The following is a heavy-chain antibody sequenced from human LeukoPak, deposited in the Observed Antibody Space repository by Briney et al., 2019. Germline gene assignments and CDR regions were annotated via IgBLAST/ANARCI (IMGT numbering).Heavy chain of an antibody. V-gene: IGHV3-23*01. Sequence: SGGSLRLSCAASGFTFRSYAMSGVRQAPGKGLEWVSGISASGGSTFYADSVKGRFTISRDDSKNTLYLQMNSLRAEDTAVYYCAKSLTIYYYDSSGYVLDAFDMWGQGTMVTVSS. D-gene: IGHD3-22*01. J-gene: IGHJ3*02. CDR1: GFTFRSYA. CDR2: ISASGGST. CDR3: AKSLTIYYYDSSGYVLDAFDM.